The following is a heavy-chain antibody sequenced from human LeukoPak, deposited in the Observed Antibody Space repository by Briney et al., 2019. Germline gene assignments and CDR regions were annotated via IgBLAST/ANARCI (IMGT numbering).Heavy chain of an antibody. D-gene: IGHD2-21*02. CDR2: INSDGSST. J-gene: IGHJ4*02. Sequence: GGSLRLSCVASGFIFSDYAIHWVRQAPGKGLAWVSRINSDGSSTSYADSVKGRFTISRDSAKNTLYLQMNSLRDEDTAVYYCVVVTADYWGQGTLVTVSS. CDR1: GFIFSDYA. CDR3: VVVTADY. V-gene: IGHV3-74*01.